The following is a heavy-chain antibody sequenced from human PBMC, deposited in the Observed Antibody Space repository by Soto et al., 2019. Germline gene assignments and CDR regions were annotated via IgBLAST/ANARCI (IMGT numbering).Heavy chain of an antibody. D-gene: IGHD3-22*01. CDR1: GGSISSYY. J-gene: IGHJ4*02. CDR2: IYTSGST. V-gene: IGHV4-4*07. CDR3: AGVDYYDSSGYYFDY. Sequence: QVQLQESGPGLVKPSETLSLTCTVSGGSISSYYWSWIRQPAGKGLEWIGRIYTSGSTNYHPTLQSRVTMAVDTSKNQFSLKLSSVTAADTAVYYCAGVDYYDSSGYYFDYWGQGTLVTVSS.